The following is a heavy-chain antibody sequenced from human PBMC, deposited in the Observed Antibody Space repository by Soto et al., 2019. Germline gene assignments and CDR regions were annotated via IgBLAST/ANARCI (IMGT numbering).Heavy chain of an antibody. V-gene: IGHV3-30-3*01. D-gene: IGHD2-2*01. CDR1: GFIFSSYA. CDR2: ISYDGSHK. J-gene: IGHJ6*02. Sequence: PGGSLRLSCAASGFIFSSYAMHWVRQAPGTGLEWVAVISYDGSHKLYADSVKGRFTISRDNSKNTLYLEVDSLRSEDTAVYFCARDFKARFSSSTYYGMDGWGQGTTVAVSS. CDR3: ARDFKARFSSSTYYGMDG.